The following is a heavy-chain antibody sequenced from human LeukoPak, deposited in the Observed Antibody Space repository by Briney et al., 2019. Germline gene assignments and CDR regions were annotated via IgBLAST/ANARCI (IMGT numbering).Heavy chain of an antibody. CDR2: INHSGST. CDR3: ARTYYGSGSSLDY. J-gene: IGHJ4*02. V-gene: IGHV4-34*01. Sequence: SETLSLTCTASGDSISSYYWSWIRQPPGKGLEWIGEINHSGSTNYNPSLKSRVTISVDTSKNQFSLKLSSVTAADTAVYYCARTYYGSGSSLDYWGQGTLVTVSS. D-gene: IGHD3-10*01. CDR1: GDSISSYY.